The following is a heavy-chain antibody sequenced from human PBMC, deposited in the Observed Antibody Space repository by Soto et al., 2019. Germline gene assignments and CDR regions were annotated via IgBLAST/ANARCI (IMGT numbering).Heavy chain of an antibody. D-gene: IGHD2-2*01. CDR1: GFTFSTYA. CDR3: VREQNTSCSGSSSLTFYFDY. V-gene: IGHV3-30-3*01. J-gene: IGHJ4*02. CDR2: ISFDESIK. Sequence: GGSLRLSCAVSGFTFSTYAMHWVRQAPGKGLEWVTFISFDESIKYYADSVKGRFSISRDVSKNTLYLHMGSLRAEDTAFYYSVREQNTSCSGSSSLTFYFDYWGQGTLVTVSS.